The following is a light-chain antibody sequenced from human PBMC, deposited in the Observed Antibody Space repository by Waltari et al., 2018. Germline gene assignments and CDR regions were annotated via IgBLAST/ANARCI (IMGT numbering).Light chain of an antibody. CDR2: DAS. Sequence: DIQMTQSPSTLSALVGDRVTVTCRASQSISSGLAWYQQKPGKAPKLLIYDASSLQSGVPSRFSGSGSGTEFTLTISSLQPDDFATYYCQQYTTYPYTFGQGTKLEIK. CDR3: QQYTTYPYT. CDR1: QSISSG. V-gene: IGKV1-5*01. J-gene: IGKJ2*01.